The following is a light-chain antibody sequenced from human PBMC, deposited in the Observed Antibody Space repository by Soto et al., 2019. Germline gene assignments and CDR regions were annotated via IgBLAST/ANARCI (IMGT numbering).Light chain of an antibody. CDR2: AAS. CDR3: QNYNSAPLT. Sequence: DIQMTQSPSSLSASVGDTVTITCRASQGISNSLAWFQQKPGRVPQFLIYAASTLQPGVPPRFSGSGSGTDFTLTISSLQPEDVATYYCQNYNSAPLTFGPGIRVEIK. J-gene: IGKJ3*01. CDR1: QGISNS. V-gene: IGKV1-27*01.